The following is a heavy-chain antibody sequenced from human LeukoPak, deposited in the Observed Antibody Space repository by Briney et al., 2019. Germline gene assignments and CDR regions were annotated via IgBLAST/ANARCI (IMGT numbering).Heavy chain of an antibody. CDR2: ISGSGGSA. J-gene: IGHJ4*02. CDR1: GFTFSSYA. Sequence: GGSLRLSCAASGFTFSSYAMSWVRQAPGKGLEWVSAISGSGGSAYYADSVKGRFTISRDNSKNTLYLQMNSLRAEGTAVYYCAKDHQGGTGDYWGQGTLVTVSS. CDR3: AKDHQGGTGDY. D-gene: IGHD1-1*01. V-gene: IGHV3-23*01.